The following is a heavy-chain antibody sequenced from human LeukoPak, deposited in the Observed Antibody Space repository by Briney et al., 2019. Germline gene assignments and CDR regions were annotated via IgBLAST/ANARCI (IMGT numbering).Heavy chain of an antibody. CDR3: VSTITGSCFDD. CDR2: SRSRARGYST. J-gene: IGHJ5*02. CDR1: GFTVSDHL. D-gene: IGHD5-12*01. Sequence: GGSLRLSCAASGFTVSDHLMDWVRQAPGKGLEWVARSRSRARGYSTEYAASVKGRFTISRGESNNLVYLQMNSLQTEDTAVYFCVSTITGSCFDDWGQGTLVTVSS. V-gene: IGHV3-72*01.